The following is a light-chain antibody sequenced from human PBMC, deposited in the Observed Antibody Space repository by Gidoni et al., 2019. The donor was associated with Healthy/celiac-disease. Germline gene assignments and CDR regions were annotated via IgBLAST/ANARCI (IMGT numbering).Light chain of an antibody. V-gene: IGLV1-40*01. Sequence: SVLTQPPSVSGAPGQRVTISCTGSSSNIGAGYDVHWYQQLPGTAPKLLIYGNSNRPSGVPDRFSGSKSGTSASRAITGLQAEDEADYYCQSYDSSLSGSRVFGTGTKVTVL. J-gene: IGLJ1*01. CDR3: QSYDSSLSGSRV. CDR2: GNS. CDR1: SSNIGAGYD.